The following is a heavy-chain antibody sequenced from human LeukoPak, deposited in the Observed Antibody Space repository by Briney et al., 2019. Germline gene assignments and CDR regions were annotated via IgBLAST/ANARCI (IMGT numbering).Heavy chain of an antibody. Sequence: SETLSLTCTVSGGSISSYYWGWIRQPPGKGLEFIGYILYNGNTNYNPSLESRVTISVDTSKNHFSLKLSSVTAADTAVYYCARESTMVRGVIIDWGQGTLVTVSS. CDR3: ARESTMVRGVIID. J-gene: IGHJ4*02. CDR2: ILYNGNT. CDR1: GGSISSYY. D-gene: IGHD3-10*01. V-gene: IGHV4-59*01.